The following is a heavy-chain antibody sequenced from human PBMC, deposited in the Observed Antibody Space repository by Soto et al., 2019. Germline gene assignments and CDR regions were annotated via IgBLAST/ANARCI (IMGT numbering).Heavy chain of an antibody. CDR2: INHSGST. J-gene: IGHJ3*02. CDR1: GGSFSGYY. V-gene: IGHV4-34*01. CDR3: AGRYCSGGSCYLGAFDI. D-gene: IGHD2-15*01. Sequence: PSETLSLTCAVYGGSFSGYYWSWIRQPPGKGLEWIGEINHSGSTNYNPSLKSRVTISVDTSKNQFSLKLSSVTAADTAVYYFAGRYCSGGSCYLGAFDIWGQGTMVTVSS.